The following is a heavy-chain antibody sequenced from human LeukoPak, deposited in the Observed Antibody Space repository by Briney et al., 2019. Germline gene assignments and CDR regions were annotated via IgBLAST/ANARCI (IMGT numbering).Heavy chain of an antibody. D-gene: IGHD3-22*01. Sequence: GESLKISCKGSGYSFTSYWIGWVRQMPGKGLEWMGIIYPGDSDTRYSPSFQGQVTISADKSISTAYLQWSSLKASDTAMCYCASKYYYDSSGLDAFDIWGQGTMVTVSS. V-gene: IGHV5-51*01. CDR1: GYSFTSYW. CDR2: IYPGDSDT. J-gene: IGHJ3*02. CDR3: ASKYYYDSSGLDAFDI.